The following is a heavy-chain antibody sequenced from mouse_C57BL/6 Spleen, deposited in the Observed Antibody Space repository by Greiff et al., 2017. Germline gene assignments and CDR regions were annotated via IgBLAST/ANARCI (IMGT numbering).Heavy chain of an antibody. V-gene: IGHV1-64*01. CDR2: IHPNSGST. J-gene: IGHJ4*01. CDR3: ARSYYGNYVDAMDY. D-gene: IGHD2-1*01. Sequence: VQLQQPGAELVKPGASVKLSCKASGYTSTSYWMHWVKQRPGQGLEWIGMIHPNSGSTNYNEKFKSKATLTVDKSSSTAYMQLSSLTSEDSAVYYCARSYYGNYVDAMDYWGQGTSVTVSS. CDR1: GYTSTSYW.